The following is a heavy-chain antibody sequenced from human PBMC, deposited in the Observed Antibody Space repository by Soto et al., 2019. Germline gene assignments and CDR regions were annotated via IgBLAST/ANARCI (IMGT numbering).Heavy chain of an antibody. CDR2: ITSDGDST. D-gene: IGHD2-15*01. CDR3: VKGNQLLRYYFEF. V-gene: IGHV3-64D*06. CDR1: GFTFSNYA. J-gene: IGHJ4*01. Sequence: WGSLRLSCSVSGFTFSNYAMHWVRQAPGKGLEYVSGITSDGDSTWHADSVKDRFTISRDNSKNTLFLQMSSLRVEDTAIYFCVKGNQLLRYYFEFWGPGTMVTVYS.